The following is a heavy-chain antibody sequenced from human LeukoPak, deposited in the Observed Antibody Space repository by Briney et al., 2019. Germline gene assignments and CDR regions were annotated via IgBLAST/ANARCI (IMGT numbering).Heavy chain of an antibody. CDR2: INSHNGDT. CDR3: ARDRKYYDFWSGLDY. D-gene: IGHD3-3*01. J-gene: IGHJ4*02. V-gene: IGHV1-18*01. CDR1: GYSFVFFG. Sequence: ASVKVSCKASGYSFVFFGVSWVRQAPGQGLEWMGWINSHNGDTKYAERLQGRVFMTTDTSTSTSYMELRSLRSDDTAVYYCARDRKYYDFWSGLDYWGQGTLVTVSS.